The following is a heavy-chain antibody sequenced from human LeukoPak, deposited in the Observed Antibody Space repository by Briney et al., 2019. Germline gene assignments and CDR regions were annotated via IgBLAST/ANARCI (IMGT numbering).Heavy chain of an antibody. CDR1: GFTFSSHW. CDR2: IKQDGSEK. CDR3: ARGSTGTKGVDY. D-gene: IGHD1-7*01. V-gene: IGHV3-7*01. Sequence: GGSLRLSCAASGFTFSSHWMSWVRQAPGKGLEWVANIKQDGSEKYYVDSVKGRFTISRDNAKNSLYLQMNSLRAEDKAVYYCARGSTGTKGVDYWGQGTLVTVSS. J-gene: IGHJ4*02.